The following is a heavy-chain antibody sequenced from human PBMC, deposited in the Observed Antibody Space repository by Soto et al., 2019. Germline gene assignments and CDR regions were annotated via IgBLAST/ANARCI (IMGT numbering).Heavy chain of an antibody. CDR2: ISSSISYT. V-gene: IGHV3-11*06. D-gene: IGHD2-2*02. J-gene: IGHJ3*02. CDR3: ARDRGPYCSSTSCYISVEGDAFDI. Sequence: GGSLRLSCAASGFTFSDYYMSWIRQAPGKGLEWVSYISSSISYTNYADSVKGRFTISRDNAKNSLYLQMNSLRAEDTAVYYCARDRGPYCSSTSCYISVEGDAFDIWGQGTTVTVS. CDR1: GFTFSDYY.